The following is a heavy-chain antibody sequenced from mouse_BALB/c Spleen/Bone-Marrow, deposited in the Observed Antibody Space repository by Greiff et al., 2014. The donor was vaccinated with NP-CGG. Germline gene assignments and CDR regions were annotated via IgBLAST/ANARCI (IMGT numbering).Heavy chain of an antibody. CDR2: IWGGGIK. Sequence: VQLQQSGPGLVAPSQSLSITCTVSGFSFTDYGVSWIRQPPGKGLEWLGVIWGGGIKYYNSTLKSRMSISKDTSKNQVFLKRSSLQTDDTAMYYCAKHDTTVVVDYWGQGTSLTVSS. V-gene: IGHV2-6-5*01. CDR1: GFSFTDYG. D-gene: IGHD1-1*01. J-gene: IGHJ2*02. CDR3: AKHDTTVVVDY.